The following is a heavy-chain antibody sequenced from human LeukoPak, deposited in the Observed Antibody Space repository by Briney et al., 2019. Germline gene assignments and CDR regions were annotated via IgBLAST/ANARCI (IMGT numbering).Heavy chain of an antibody. CDR3: ARGSGSSGYYSGFFTFDY. Sequence: SETLSLTCTVSGGSISSGGYYWSWIRQHPGKGLEWIGYIYYSGSTYYNPSLKSRVTISVDTSKNQFSLKLSSVTAADTAVYYCARGSGSSGYYSGFFTFDYWGQGTLVTVSS. V-gene: IGHV4-31*03. CDR2: IYYSGST. CDR1: GGSISSGGYY. J-gene: IGHJ4*02. D-gene: IGHD3-22*01.